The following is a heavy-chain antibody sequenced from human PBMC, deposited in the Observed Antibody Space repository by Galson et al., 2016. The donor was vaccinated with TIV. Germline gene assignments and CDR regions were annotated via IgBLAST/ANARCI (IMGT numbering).Heavy chain of an antibody. J-gene: IGHJ3*02. V-gene: IGHV3-9*01. D-gene: IGHD5-18*01. CDR2: ISSNSVYL. Sequence: SLRLSCAASGFTFGDYGMHWVRQSPGKGLEWVSGISSNSVYLGYVDSVKGRSTISRDNAKNSLNLQMNSLKPEDTASYYCAKDISNWVGDSYGFNTFDIWGQGAMVTVSS. CDR3: AKDISNWVGDSYGFNTFDI. CDR1: GFTFGDYG.